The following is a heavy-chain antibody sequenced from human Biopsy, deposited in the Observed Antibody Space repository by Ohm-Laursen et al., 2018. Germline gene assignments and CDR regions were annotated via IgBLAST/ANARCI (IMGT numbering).Heavy chain of an antibody. D-gene: IGHD1-14*01. CDR2: INQSGST. J-gene: IGHJ5*02. CDR3: ARDRDRRGWFDP. V-gene: IGHV4-34*01. Sequence: GTLSLTCAVYGESFNGYYWSWIRQTPGKGLEWIGEINQSGSTKYNPSLKRRATLSADSSNSQFSLRLTSVTAADTAVHYCARDRDRRGWFDPWGQGTLVTVSS. CDR1: GESFNGYY.